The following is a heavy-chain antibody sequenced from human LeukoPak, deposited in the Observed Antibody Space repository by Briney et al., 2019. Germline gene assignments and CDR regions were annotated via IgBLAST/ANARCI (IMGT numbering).Heavy chain of an antibody. CDR1: GYTFTGYY. J-gene: IGHJ5*02. D-gene: IGHD2-2*01. V-gene: IGHV1-2*02. CDR3: ARRAYCSSTSCYSWFDP. CDR2: INPNSGGT. Sequence: ASAKVSCKASGYTFTGYYMHWVRQAPGQGLEWMGWINPNSGGTNYAQKFQGRVTMTRDTSISTAYMELSRLRSDDTAVYYCARRAYCSSTSCYSWFDPWGQGTLVTVSS.